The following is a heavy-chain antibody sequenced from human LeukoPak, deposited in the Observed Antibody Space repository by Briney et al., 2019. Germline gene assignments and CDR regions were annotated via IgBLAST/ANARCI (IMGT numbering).Heavy chain of an antibody. CDR2: IKQVGSEI. CDR1: GFTFSNYR. CDR3: ARHYGNYRRHPFDY. Sequence: GGSLRLSCAASGFTFSNYRMSWVRQAPGKGLEWVANIKQVGSEIYYVDSVKGRFTISRDNAKNSLYLQMNSLRAEDSAVYYCARHYGNYRRHPFDYWGQGTLVTVSS. D-gene: IGHD4-11*01. J-gene: IGHJ4*02. V-gene: IGHV3-7*01.